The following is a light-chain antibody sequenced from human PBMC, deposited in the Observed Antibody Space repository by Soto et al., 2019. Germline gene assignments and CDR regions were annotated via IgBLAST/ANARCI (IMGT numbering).Light chain of an antibody. CDR1: QSISTY. CDR2: AAS. V-gene: IGKV1-39*01. Sequence: DIQMTQSPSSLSASVGDRVTITCRASQSISTYLNWYQQKPGKAPKLLIYAASSLRSGVPSRFSGSGSGTDFTLTVSSLHFEDFATYYCQQSYSTPQYTFGQGTKLEIK. CDR3: QQSYSTPQYT. J-gene: IGKJ2*01.